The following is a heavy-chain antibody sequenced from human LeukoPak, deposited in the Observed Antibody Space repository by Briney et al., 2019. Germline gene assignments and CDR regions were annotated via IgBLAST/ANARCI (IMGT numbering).Heavy chain of an antibody. CDR3: ATSQLPRNFDY. Sequence: ASVKVSCKFSVYTLTELSMHWVRQAPGKGRVWRGGFDPEDGETIYAQKFQGRVTMTEDTSTDTAYMELSSLRSEDTAVYYCATSQLPRNFDYWGQGTLVTVSS. CDR1: VYTLTELS. V-gene: IGHV1-24*01. J-gene: IGHJ4*02. D-gene: IGHD2-2*01. CDR2: FDPEDGET.